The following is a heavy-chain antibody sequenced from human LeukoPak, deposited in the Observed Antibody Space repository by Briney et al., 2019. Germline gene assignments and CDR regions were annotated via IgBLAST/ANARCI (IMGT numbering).Heavy chain of an antibody. J-gene: IGHJ4*02. Sequence: ASVKVSCKASGYTFTGYYMHWVRQAPGQGLEWMGWINPNSGGTNYAQKFQGRVTMTRDTSISTAYMELSRLRSDDTAVYYCARSDCSGGSCYRLDYWGQGTLVTVSS. CDR1: GYTFTGYY. V-gene: IGHV1-2*02. CDR3: ARSDCSGGSCYRLDY. CDR2: INPNSGGT. D-gene: IGHD2-15*01.